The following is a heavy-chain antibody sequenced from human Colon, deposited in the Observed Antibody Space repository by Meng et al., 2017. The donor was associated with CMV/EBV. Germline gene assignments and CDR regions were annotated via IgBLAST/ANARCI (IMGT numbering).Heavy chain of an antibody. V-gene: IGHV1-2*02. J-gene: IGHJ4*02. CDR1: GYTFTGYF. CDR3: ATVSGGDFDY. CDR2: INPNSGGT. D-gene: IGHD1-26*01. Sequence: QVQLVQSGAWVKKPGAPVKVSCKASGYTFTGYFMYWVRQAPGQGLEWMGSINPNSGGTNYAQKFQGRVTMTRDTSINTAYMELSRLRSDDTAVYYCATVSGGDFDYWGQGTLVTVSS.